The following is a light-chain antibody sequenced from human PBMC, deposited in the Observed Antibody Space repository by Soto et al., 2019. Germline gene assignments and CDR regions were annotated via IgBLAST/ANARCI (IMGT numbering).Light chain of an antibody. J-gene: IGKJ1*01. CDR1: QGVSSSY. CDR3: QQYNSWPRT. V-gene: IGKV3-15*01. CDR2: GAS. Sequence: IVLTQSPATLSSFPCDRVTLSCRASQGVSSSYLAWYQQKPGQAPRLLIYGASTRATGIPARFSGSGSGTEFTLTISSLQSDDFAVYYCQQYNSWPRTFGQGTKVDIK.